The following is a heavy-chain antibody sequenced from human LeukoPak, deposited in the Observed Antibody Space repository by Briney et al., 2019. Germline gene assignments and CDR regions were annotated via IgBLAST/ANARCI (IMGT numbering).Heavy chain of an antibody. CDR1: GFTFTDHY. V-gene: IGHV3-11*01. D-gene: IGHD3-10*01. Sequence: PGGSLRLSCAASGFTFTDHYMSWVRQAPGKGLEWVSYISSSGGIIYYADSVKGRFTVSRDNARKSVSLQMNSLISEDTAVYYCTREDYYYASGYWGQGTLVTVSS. CDR2: ISSSGGII. J-gene: IGHJ4*02. CDR3: TREDYYYASGY.